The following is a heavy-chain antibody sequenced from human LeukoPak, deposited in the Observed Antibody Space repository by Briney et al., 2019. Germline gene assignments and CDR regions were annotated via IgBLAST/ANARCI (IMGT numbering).Heavy chain of an antibody. CDR1: GGTFSSYA. V-gene: IGHV1-69*01. Sequence: GSSVTVSCTASGGTFSSYAISWVRQAPGQGLEWMGGIIPIFGTANYAQKFQGRVTITADESTSTAYMELSSLRSEDTAVYYCARGPFQITMVRGVIPGPLDYWGQGTLVTVSS. CDR3: ARGPFQITMVRGVIPGPLDY. J-gene: IGHJ4*02. CDR2: IIPIFGTA. D-gene: IGHD3-10*01.